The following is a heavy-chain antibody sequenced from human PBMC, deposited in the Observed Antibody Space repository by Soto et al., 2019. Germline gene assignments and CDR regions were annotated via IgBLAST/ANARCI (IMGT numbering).Heavy chain of an antibody. J-gene: IGHJ5*02. CDR3: TEVGSRRCSDP. V-gene: IGHV4-30-2*01. CDR1: GDSISSGGSS. Sequence: SETLSLTCTVSGDSISSGGSSWCWIRQPPGKGLEWIGYIYNSGSTFYNPSLRSRANISIDIPKNRSFLHLKSVTDADTAIYFCTEVGSRRCSDPWGPGALVTVSS. CDR2: IYNSGST. D-gene: IGHD2-2*01.